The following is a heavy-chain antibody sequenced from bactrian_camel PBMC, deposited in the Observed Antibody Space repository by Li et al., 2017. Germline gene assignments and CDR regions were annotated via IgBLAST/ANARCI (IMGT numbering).Heavy chain of an antibody. CDR1: EFAVDGAD. CDR2: ILIDGTP. J-gene: IGHJ6*01. CDR3: AADGGVSDYVPRPFAY. Sequence: HVQLVESGGDSVQAGGSLRLSCVASEFAVDGADMGWYRQVPGHECELVSSILIDGTPDYGDSVKGRFIISRDTANDAVYLQMDSLKVEDTATYYCAADGGVSDYVPRPFAYWGQGTQVTVS. D-gene: IGHD4*01. V-gene: IGHV3S53*01.